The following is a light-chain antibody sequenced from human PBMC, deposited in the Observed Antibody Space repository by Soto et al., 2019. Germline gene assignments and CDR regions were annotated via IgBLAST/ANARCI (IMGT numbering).Light chain of an antibody. CDR2: AAT. V-gene: IGKV1-39*01. CDR1: QSVATY. CDR3: QQSYSDPRT. J-gene: IGKJ1*01. Sequence: DIQLTQSPSSLSASVEDRVTITCRASQSVATYLNWYQQRPGKAPKLLIYAATRLQSGVPSRFGGSGSGTDFALTITSLQPEDFAIYFCQQSYSDPRTFGQGTRVEIK.